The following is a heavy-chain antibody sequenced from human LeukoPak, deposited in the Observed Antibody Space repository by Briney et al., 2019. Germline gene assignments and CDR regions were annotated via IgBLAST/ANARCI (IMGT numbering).Heavy chain of an antibody. V-gene: IGHV3-7*01. CDR3: ARSPVWWLHAFDI. CDR2: IKQDGSEK. J-gene: IGHJ3*02. D-gene: IGHD5-12*01. Sequence: GGSLRLSCAASGFTFSSYWMSWVRQAPGKGLEWVANIKQDGSEKYYVDSVKGRFTISRDNAKNSLYLQMNSLRAEDTAVYYCARSPVWWLHAFDIRGQGTMVTVSS. CDR1: GFTFSSYW.